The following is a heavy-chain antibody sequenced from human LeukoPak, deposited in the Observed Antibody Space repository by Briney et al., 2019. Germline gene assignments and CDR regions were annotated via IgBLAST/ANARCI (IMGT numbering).Heavy chain of an antibody. CDR2: IYYSGST. J-gene: IGHJ4*02. CDR3: AGGGIAAAGTELL. D-gene: IGHD6-13*01. V-gene: IGHV4-30-4*08. Sequence: SQTLSLTCTVSGGSISSGSYYWSWIRQPAGKGLEWIGYIYYSGSTYYNPSLKSRVIISVDTSKNQFSLKLSSVTAADTAVYYCAGGGIAAAGTELLWGQGTLVTVSS. CDR1: GGSISSGSYY.